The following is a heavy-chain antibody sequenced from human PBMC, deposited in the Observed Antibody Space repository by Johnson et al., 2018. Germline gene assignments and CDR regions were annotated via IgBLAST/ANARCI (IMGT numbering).Heavy chain of an antibody. Sequence: VQLVQSGGGLVQPGGSLRLSCVASGFIFSSHWMSWLRQAPGKGLEWVANIPQDGSEKYYVDSVKGRFTISRDNAKKSLSLQMNSRRAEDTGVYYCARGYDDYLSNDAFDIWGQGTMVTVSS. D-gene: IGHD4-17*01. CDR1: GFIFSSHW. J-gene: IGHJ3*02. V-gene: IGHV3-7*04. CDR3: ARGYDDYLSNDAFDI. CDR2: IPQDGSEK.